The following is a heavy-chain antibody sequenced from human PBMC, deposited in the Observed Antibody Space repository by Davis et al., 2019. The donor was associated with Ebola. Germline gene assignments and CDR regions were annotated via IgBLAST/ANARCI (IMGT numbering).Heavy chain of an antibody. D-gene: IGHD4-11*01. V-gene: IGHV1-18*01. J-gene: IGHJ6*02. CDR2: ISAYNGNT. Sequence: AASVKVSCKASEGTFSSYGISWVRQAPGQGLEWMGWISAYNGNTNYAQKLQGRVTMTTDTSTSTAYMELRSLRSDDTAVYYCARVGVTVTTPYYYYGMDVWGQGTTVTVSS. CDR3: ARVGVTVTTPYYYYGMDV. CDR1: EGTFSSYG.